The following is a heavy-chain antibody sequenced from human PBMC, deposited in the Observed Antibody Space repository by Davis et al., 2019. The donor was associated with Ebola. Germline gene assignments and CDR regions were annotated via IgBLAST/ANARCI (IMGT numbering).Heavy chain of an antibody. J-gene: IGHJ6*04. Sequence: AASVKVSCKASGYTFTSYYMHWVRQAPGQGLEWMGIINPSGGSTNYAQKFQGRVTITADESTSTAYMELSSLRSEDTAVYYCASCGYSYGYRDYYYYGMDVWGKGTTVTVSS. CDR2: INPSGGST. V-gene: IGHV1-46*01. CDR3: ASCGYSYGYRDYYYYGMDV. D-gene: IGHD5-18*01. CDR1: GYTFTSYY.